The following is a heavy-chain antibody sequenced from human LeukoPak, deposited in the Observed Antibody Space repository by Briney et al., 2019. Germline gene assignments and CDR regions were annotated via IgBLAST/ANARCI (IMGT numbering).Heavy chain of an antibody. Sequence: GGSLRLSCAASGFIFSSYNMNWVRQAPGKGLEWVSSISSSRSYVYYADSVKGRFTISRDNAKNALYLQMNSLKTEDTAVYYCTTETVMTSGGGYWGQGTLFTVSS. CDR1: GFIFSSYN. J-gene: IGHJ4*02. CDR3: TTETVMTSGGGY. V-gene: IGHV3-21*03. CDR2: ISSSRSYV. D-gene: IGHD2-2*01.